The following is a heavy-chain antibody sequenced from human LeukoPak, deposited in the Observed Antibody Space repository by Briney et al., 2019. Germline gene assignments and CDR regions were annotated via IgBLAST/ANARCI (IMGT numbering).Heavy chain of an antibody. Sequence: SETLSLTCAVYGGSFSGYYWSWIRQPPGKGLEWIGEINHSGSTNYNPSLKSRVTISVDTSKNQFSLKLSSVTAADTAVYYCARGRGGYCSSTSCSYFDYWGQGILVTVSS. D-gene: IGHD2-2*01. J-gene: IGHJ4*02. CDR2: INHSGST. V-gene: IGHV4-34*01. CDR3: ARGRGGYCSSTSCSYFDY. CDR1: GGSFSGYY.